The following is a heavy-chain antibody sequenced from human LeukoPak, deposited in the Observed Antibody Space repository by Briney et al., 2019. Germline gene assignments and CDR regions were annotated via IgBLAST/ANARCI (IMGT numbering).Heavy chain of an antibody. CDR1: GGSISSGGYS. CDR2: IYHSGST. CDR3: ARGGHYDILTGYEGEPYCFDY. D-gene: IGHD3-9*01. Sequence: SQTLSLTCAVSGGSISSGGYSWSWIRQPPGKGLEWIGYIYHSGSTYYNPSLKGRVTISVDRSKNQFSLKLSSVTAADTAVYYCARGGHYDILTGYEGEPYCFDYWGQGTLVTVSS. V-gene: IGHV4-30-2*01. J-gene: IGHJ4*02.